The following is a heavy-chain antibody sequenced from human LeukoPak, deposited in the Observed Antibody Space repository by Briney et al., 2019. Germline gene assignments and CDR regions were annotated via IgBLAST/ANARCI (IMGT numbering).Heavy chain of an antibody. J-gene: IGHJ6*03. D-gene: IGHD3-10*01. Sequence: ASVKVSCKASGYTFTSYYMHWVRQAPGQGLEWMGIINPSGGSTSYAQKFQGRVTITADESTSTAYMELSSLRSEDTAVYYCASRGDGTYYYGSGTRDYYYYYMDVWGKGTTVTISS. CDR1: GYTFTSYY. V-gene: IGHV1-46*01. CDR3: ASRGDGTYYYGSGTRDYYYYYMDV. CDR2: INPSGGST.